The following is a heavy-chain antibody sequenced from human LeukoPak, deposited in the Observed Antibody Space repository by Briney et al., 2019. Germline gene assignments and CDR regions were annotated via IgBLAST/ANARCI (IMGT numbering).Heavy chain of an antibody. Sequence: PGGSLRLSCAASGFTFGIYAMSWVRQAPGKGLEWVSSIGSNSEYTYYEDSVKGRFTVSRDNSKTTLYLQMNSLRAEDTAIYYCAKDRPNYYESNGHYYRRDGDYWGHGTLVTVSS. D-gene: IGHD3-22*01. J-gene: IGHJ4*01. CDR3: AKDRPNYYESNGHYYRRDGDY. CDR2: IGSNSEYT. V-gene: IGHV3-23*01. CDR1: GFTFGIYA.